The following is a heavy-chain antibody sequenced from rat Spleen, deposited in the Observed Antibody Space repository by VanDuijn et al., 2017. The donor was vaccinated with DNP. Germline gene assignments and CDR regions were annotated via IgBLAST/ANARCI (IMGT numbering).Heavy chain of an antibody. D-gene: IGHD1-11*01. CDR1: GFTFSSFA. Sequence: EVQLVESGGGLVQPGRSLKLSCAASGFTFSSFAMAWVRQAPKKGLEWVATITSGGSNTYYPDSVKGRFTISRDNAKSTLYLQMDSLRSEDTATYYCAKNYGGDSPYVMDAWGQGASVTVSS. CDR2: ITSGGSNT. CDR3: AKNYGGDSPYVMDA. J-gene: IGHJ4*01. V-gene: IGHV5-25*01.